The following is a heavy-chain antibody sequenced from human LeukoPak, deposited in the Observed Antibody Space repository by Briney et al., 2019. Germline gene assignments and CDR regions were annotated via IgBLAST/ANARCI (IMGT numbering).Heavy chain of an antibody. J-gene: IGHJ4*02. V-gene: IGHV3-23*01. Sequence: PWGALRLSCAASGFTFSSYGMSWVRQTPGKGLEWVAATSSSDAGTYHADSVRGRFTISRDNSKNTLYLQMNSLRAEDAAVYFCAKAPVTSCRGAYCYPFDSWGQGTLVTVSS. CDR3: AKAPVTSCRGAYCYPFDS. D-gene: IGHD2-21*01. CDR2: TSSSDAGT. CDR1: GFTFSSYG.